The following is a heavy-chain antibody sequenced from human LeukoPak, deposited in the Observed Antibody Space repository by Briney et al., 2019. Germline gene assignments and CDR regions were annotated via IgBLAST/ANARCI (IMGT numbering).Heavy chain of an antibody. CDR2: IYSGGST. CDR3: AKDPPPPLRFLEWSTLDYYMDV. J-gene: IGHJ6*03. CDR1: GFTVSSNY. Sequence: GGSLRLSCAASGFTVSSNYMSWVRQAPGKGLEWVSVIYSGGSTYYADSVKGRFTISRDNSKNTLYLQMNSLRAEDAAVYYCAKDPPPPLRFLEWSTLDYYMDVWGKGTTVTVSS. D-gene: IGHD3-3*01. V-gene: IGHV3-53*01.